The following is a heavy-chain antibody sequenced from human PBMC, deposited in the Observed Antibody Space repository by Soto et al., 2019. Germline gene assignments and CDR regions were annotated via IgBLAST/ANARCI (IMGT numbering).Heavy chain of an antibody. CDR1: GYPFTPFW. D-gene: IGHD2-21*01. Sequence: GDSLKLSCNASGYPFTPFWLNWGRQTPGTGLEWLGRIDPTDSFTNYSPPFEGHVTISVDRSISTAYLQWNSLQASDTAIYYCARPSSVGGGVAFVGWGKGKRFTVPS. CDR3: ARPSSVGGGVAFVG. CDR2: IDPTDSFT. J-gene: IGHJ4*03. V-gene: IGHV5-10-1*01.